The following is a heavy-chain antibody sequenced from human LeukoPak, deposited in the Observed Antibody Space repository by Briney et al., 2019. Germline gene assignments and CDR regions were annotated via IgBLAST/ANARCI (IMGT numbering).Heavy chain of an antibody. CDR1: GGSFSDYY. CDR3: ARRADSTGHFFDY. D-gene: IGHD3-22*01. J-gene: IGHJ4*02. CDR2: INHSGST. V-gene: IGHV4-34*01. Sequence: SETLSLTCAVYGGSFSDYYWSWIRQPPGKGLEWIGEINHSGSTNYNPSLKSRVTISVGTSKNQFSLKLSSVTAADTAVYYCARRADSTGHFFDYWGQGTLVTVSS.